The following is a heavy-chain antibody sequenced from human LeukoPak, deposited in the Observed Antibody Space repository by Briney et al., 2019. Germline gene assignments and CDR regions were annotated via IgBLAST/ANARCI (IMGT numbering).Heavy chain of an antibody. CDR1: GGSISSSSYY. J-gene: IGHJ4*02. CDR2: IYYSGST. Sequence: SETLSLTCTVSGGSISSSSYYWGWIRQPPGKGLEWIGSIYYSGSTYYNPSLKSRVTISVDTSKNQFSLKLSSVTAADTAVYYCARAAGIVVVTELDYWGQGTLVTVSS. CDR3: ARAAGIVVVTELDY. D-gene: IGHD2-21*02. V-gene: IGHV4-39*01.